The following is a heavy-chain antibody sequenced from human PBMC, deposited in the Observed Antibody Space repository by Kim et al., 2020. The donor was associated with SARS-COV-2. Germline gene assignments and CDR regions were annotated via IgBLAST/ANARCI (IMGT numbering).Heavy chain of an antibody. D-gene: IGHD2-21*01. CDR3: ARDGGSEGYCGGDCFPDAFDI. J-gene: IGHJ3*02. CDR2: IYYSGST. V-gene: IGHV4-31*03. CDR1: GGSISSGGYY. Sequence: SETLSLTCTVSGGSISSGGYYWSWIRQHPGKGLEWIGYIYYSGSTYYNPSLKSRVTISVDTSKNQFSLKLSSVTAADTAVYYCARDGGSEGYCGGDCFPDAFDIWGQGTMVTVSS.